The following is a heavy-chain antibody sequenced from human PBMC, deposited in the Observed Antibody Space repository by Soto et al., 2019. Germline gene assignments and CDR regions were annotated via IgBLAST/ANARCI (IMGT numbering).Heavy chain of an antibody. D-gene: IGHD3-10*01. CDR3: ARVTMVRGPALADDY. Sequence: GASVKVSCKASGYTFTSYGISWVRQAPGQGLEWMGWISAYNGNTNYAQKLQGRVTMTTDTSTSTAYMELRSLRSDDTAVYYCARVTMVRGPALADDYWGQGPLVTVSS. CDR1: GYTFTSYG. CDR2: ISAYNGNT. J-gene: IGHJ4*02. V-gene: IGHV1-18*01.